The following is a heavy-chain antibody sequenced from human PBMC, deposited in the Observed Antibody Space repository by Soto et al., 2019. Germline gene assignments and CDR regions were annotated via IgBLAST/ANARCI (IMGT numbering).Heavy chain of an antibody. D-gene: IGHD1-1*01. Sequence: QVQLQESGPGLVKPSQTLSLTCTFSGGSISSGGYYWIWIRQHPGNALEWIGYIYYSGSTYCNPTIKSRVTRSVDTSKNQFSQKLSSVTDADTAVYYCARDPTDNGYDGMDVWGQGTTVTVSS. CDR1: GGSISSGGYY. J-gene: IGHJ6*02. V-gene: IGHV4-31*03. CDR3: ARDPTDNGYDGMDV. CDR2: IYYSGST.